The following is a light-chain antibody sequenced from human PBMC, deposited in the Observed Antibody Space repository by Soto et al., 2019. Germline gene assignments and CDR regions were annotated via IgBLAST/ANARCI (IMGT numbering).Light chain of an antibody. CDR2: EVS. CDR1: RSDVGGYDY. CDR3: SSYAGSSNYV. Sequence: QSALTQPPSASGCPGQSVRVSWAGGRSDVGGYDYVSWYQQHPGQAPKLMIFEVSQRPSGVPDRFSGSKSGNTASLTVSALQAEDEADYFCSSYAGSSNYVFGTGTKVTVL. J-gene: IGLJ1*01. V-gene: IGLV2-8*01.